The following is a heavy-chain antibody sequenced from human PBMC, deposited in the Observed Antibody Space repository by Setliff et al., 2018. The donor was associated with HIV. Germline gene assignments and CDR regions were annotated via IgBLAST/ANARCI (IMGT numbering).Heavy chain of an antibody. CDR2: INHSGST. Sequence: ASETLSLTCAVYGGSFSGYYWSWIRQPPGKGLEWIGEINHSGSTNYNPSLKSRVTISVDTSKNQFSLKLSSVTAADTAVYYCARATGYYDILTGYYNSPFADYWGQGTLVTVSS. CDR3: ARATGYYDILTGYYNSPFADY. J-gene: IGHJ4*02. D-gene: IGHD3-9*01. V-gene: IGHV4-34*01. CDR1: GGSFSGYY.